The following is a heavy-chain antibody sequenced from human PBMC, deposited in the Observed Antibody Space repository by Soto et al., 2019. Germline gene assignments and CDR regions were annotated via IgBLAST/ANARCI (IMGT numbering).Heavy chain of an antibody. V-gene: IGHV3-9*01. D-gene: IGHD3-3*01. CDR1: GFTFDDYA. CDR2: ISWNSGSI. CDR3: AKDSHDFWSGYSAGGLFY. J-gene: IGHJ4*02. Sequence: PGGSLRLSCAASGFTFDDYAMHWVRQAPGKGLEWVSGISWNSGSIGYADSVKGRFTISRDNAKNSLYLQMNSLRAEDTALYYCAKDSHDFWSGYSAGGLFYWGQGTLVTVSS.